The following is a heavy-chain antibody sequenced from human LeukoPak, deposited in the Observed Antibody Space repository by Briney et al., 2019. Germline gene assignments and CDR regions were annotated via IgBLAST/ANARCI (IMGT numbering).Heavy chain of an antibody. Sequence: GGSLRLSCAASGFTFSNYAIHSVRQAPGKGLEWVAVISYDGSNKYYADSVKGRFTISRDNSKNTLYLQMNSLRAADTAVYYCARGSGYKYDFTGRERTKSRLDYWGQGTLVTVSS. CDR3: ARGSGYKYDFTGRERTKSRLDY. V-gene: IGHV3-30*04. J-gene: IGHJ4*02. D-gene: IGHD3/OR15-3a*01. CDR1: GFTFSNYA. CDR2: ISYDGSNK.